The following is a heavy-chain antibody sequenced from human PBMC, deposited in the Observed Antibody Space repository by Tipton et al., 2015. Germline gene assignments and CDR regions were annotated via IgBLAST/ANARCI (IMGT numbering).Heavy chain of an antibody. D-gene: IGHD6-19*01. V-gene: IGHV1-8*01. J-gene: IGHJ6*02. CDR1: GYTLINYD. CDR2: MNPKSSDT. Sequence: QLVQSGAEVKKPGASVKVSCKTSGYTLINYDITWVRQATGQGLEWMGWMNPKSSDTGSAQKFQGRVSMTTNTSTNTAYMELSSLTSEDTAVYYCARLRSAWSKNHDHYYDMDVWGQGTTVTVSS. CDR3: ARLRSAWSKNHDHYYDMDV.